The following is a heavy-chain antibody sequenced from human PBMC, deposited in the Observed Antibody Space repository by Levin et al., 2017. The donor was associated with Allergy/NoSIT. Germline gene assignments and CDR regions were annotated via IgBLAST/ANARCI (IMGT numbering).Heavy chain of an antibody. V-gene: IGHV3-23*01. CDR3: ATEMTAVIPVFDF. CDR2: ITSRVRT. D-gene: IGHD2-2*01. Sequence: GGSLRLSCAASGLTFSNYAMSWVRQAPGKGLEWVSAITSRVRTYYTDSVKGRFTVSRDNSKNALYLHMNSLRADDTAVYYCATEMTAVIPVFDFWGQGILVTVSS. CDR1: GLTFSNYA. J-gene: IGHJ4*01.